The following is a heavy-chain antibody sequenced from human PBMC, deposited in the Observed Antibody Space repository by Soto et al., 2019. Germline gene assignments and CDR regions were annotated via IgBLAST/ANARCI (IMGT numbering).Heavy chain of an antibody. V-gene: IGHV4-31*03. D-gene: IGHD3-22*01. J-gene: IGHJ4*02. CDR1: GGSISSGGYY. Sequence: QVQLQESGPGLVKPSQTLSLTCTVSGGSISSGGYYWSWIRQHPGKGLEWIGYIYYSGSNYYNPSLKSRVTISVDTSKNQLSLKLSSVTAADTAVYYCATDYYDSSGPRGYWGQGTLVTVSS. CDR2: IYYSGSN. CDR3: ATDYYDSSGPRGY.